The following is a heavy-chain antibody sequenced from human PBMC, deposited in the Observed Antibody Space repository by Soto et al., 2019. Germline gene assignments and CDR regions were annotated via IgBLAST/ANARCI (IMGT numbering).Heavy chain of an antibody. D-gene: IGHD2-2*01. CDR2: IRSKAYGGTT. CDR1: GFTFGDYA. J-gene: IGHJ6*02. Sequence: PGGSLRLSCTASGFTFGDYAMSWFRQAPGKGLEWVGFIRSKAYGGTTEYAASVKGRFTISRDDSKSIAYLQMNSLKTEDTAVYYCTRDIVVVPAATRYYYYYYGMDVWGQGTTVTVSS. CDR3: TRDIVVVPAATRYYYYYYGMDV. V-gene: IGHV3-49*03.